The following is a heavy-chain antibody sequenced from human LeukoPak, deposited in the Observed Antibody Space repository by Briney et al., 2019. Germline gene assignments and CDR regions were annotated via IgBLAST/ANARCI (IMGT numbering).Heavy chain of an antibody. D-gene: IGHD1-26*01. CDR2: INPNSGGT. V-gene: IGHV1-2*02. CDR3: ASVSGSYLGYFDY. CDR1: GYTFTGYY. J-gene: IGHJ4*02. Sequence: ASVKVSCKASGYTFTGYYMHWVRQAPGQGLEWMGWINPNSGGTNYAQKFQGRVTMTRDTSTSTAYMELSRLRSDDTAVYYCASVSGSYLGYFDYWGQGTLVTVSS.